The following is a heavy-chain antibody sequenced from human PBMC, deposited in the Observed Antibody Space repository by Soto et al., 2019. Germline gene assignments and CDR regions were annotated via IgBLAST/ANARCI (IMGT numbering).Heavy chain of an antibody. Sequence: QLQLQESGPGLVKPSETLSLTCTVSGGSISSSPYYWGWIRQPPGKGLEWIGSIYYSGSTFYNPSLKSRVTISVDTSKNQFSLRLSSVTAADTAVYYCARPTLDYYGSGSSLVPDMDVWGKGTTVTVSS. V-gene: IGHV4-39*01. CDR2: IYYSGST. D-gene: IGHD3-10*01. J-gene: IGHJ6*04. CDR3: ARPTLDYYGSGSSLVPDMDV. CDR1: GGSISSSPYY.